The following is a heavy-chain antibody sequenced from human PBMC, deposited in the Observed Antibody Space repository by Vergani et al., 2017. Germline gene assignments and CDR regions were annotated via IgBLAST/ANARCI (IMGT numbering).Heavy chain of an antibody. CDR1: GYTFTNYA. Sequence: QVQLVQSGSEVKKPGASVKVSCRASGYTFTNYALNWVRQAPGQGLEWMGWININSGNPTYAQGFKGRFVFSLDSSVSTSYLQINSLQPDDTAVYYCVRTRSGSCTGGSCYSGWFDPWGQGTLVTVSS. D-gene: IGHD2-15*01. CDR2: ININSGNP. CDR3: VRTRSGSCTGGSCYSGWFDP. J-gene: IGHJ5*02. V-gene: IGHV7-4-1*02.